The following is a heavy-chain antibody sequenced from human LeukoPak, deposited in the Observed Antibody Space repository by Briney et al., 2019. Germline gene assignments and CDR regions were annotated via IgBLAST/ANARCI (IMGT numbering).Heavy chain of an antibody. CDR2: IYYSGST. J-gene: IGHJ4*02. Sequence: SETLSLTCTVSGGSISSSNFYWGWIRQPPGKGLEWIGSIYYSGSTYYNPSLKSRVTISVDTSENQFSLKLNSVTAADTAVYFCASDAPGLLGYWGQGTLVTVSS. D-gene: IGHD2-15*01. V-gene: IGHV4-39*07. CDR3: ASDAPGLLGY. CDR1: GGSISSSNFY.